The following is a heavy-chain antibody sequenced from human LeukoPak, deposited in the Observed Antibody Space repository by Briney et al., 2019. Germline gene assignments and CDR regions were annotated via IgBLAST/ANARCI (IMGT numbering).Heavy chain of an antibody. V-gene: IGHV1-2*02. D-gene: IGHD6-13*01. Sequence: ASVKVSCKASGYTFTGYYMHWVRQAPGQGLEWMGWINPNRGGTNYAQKFQGRVTMTRDTSISTAYMELSRLRSDDTAVYYCARGGGIAATNWFDPWGQGTLVTVSS. CDR2: INPNRGGT. CDR3: ARGGGIAATNWFDP. J-gene: IGHJ5*02. CDR1: GYTFTGYY.